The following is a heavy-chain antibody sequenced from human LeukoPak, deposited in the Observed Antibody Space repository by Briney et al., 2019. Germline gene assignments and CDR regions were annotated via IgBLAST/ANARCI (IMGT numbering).Heavy chain of an antibody. Sequence: SQTLSLTCVISGDSVASNCTACNWIRQSPSRGLEWLGRTYYRSKWYNDYALSMKSRITINPDTSKNQFSLQLNSVTPEDTAVYYCARGGQGDGYSADEAFDFWGQGTMVTVS. V-gene: IGHV6-1*01. J-gene: IGHJ3*01. CDR1: GDSVASNCTA. CDR2: TYYRSKWYN. D-gene: IGHD5-24*01. CDR3: ARGGQGDGYSADEAFDF.